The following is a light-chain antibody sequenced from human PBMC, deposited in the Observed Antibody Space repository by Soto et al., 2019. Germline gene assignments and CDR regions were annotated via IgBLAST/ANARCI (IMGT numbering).Light chain of an antibody. CDR1: SGYSNYK. CDR3: GADHGSGSNFVRV. V-gene: IGLV9-49*01. CDR2: VGTGGIVG. J-gene: IGLJ2*01. Sequence: QPVLTQPPSASASLGASVTLTCTLSSGYSNYKVAWYQQRPGKGPRFVMRVGTGGIVGSKGDGIPDRFSVLGSGLNRYLTIKNIQEEDESDYHCGADHGSGSNFVRVFGGGTKLPVL.